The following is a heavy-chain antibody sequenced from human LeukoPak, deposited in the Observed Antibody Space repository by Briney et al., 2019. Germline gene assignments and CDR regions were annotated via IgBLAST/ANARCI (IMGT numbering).Heavy chain of an antibody. CDR3: ARVSYCSTNRCYDREFDN. V-gene: IGHV4-59*01. J-gene: IGHJ4*02. Sequence: PSETLPLTCTVSGGSISNYYWSWIRQPPGKGLEWIGYIYYSGNTNYNPSLKSRVTISVDTSKNQFSLKLNSVTAADTAVYYCARVSYCSTNRCYDREFDNWGQGTLVTVSS. CDR2: IYYSGNT. CDR1: GGSISNYY. D-gene: IGHD2-2*01.